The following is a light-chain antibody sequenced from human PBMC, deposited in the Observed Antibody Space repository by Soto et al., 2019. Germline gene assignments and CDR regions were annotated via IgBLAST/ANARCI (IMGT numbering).Light chain of an antibody. Sequence: EIVLTQSPASLSLSPGERATLSCRASQSVDSFLAWYQQKPGRTPRLLICDTSNRATGIPARFSGSGSGTDFTLTISRLEPEDFAVYYCQVRTDWPPFKYTFGQGTKLEVK. CDR1: QSVDSF. J-gene: IGKJ2*01. CDR3: QVRTDWPPFKYT. V-gene: IGKV3-11*01. CDR2: DTS.